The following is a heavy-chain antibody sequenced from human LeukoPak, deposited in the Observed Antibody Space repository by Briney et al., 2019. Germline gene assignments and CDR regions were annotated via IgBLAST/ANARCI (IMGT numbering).Heavy chain of an antibody. CDR1: GFTVSSNY. Sequence: GGSLRLSCAASGFTVSSNYMSWVRQAPGKGLEWVSVIYSGGSTYYADSVKGRFTISRDNSKNTLYLQMNSLRAEDTAVYYCARGGDTAMVRSLDYWGQGTLVTVSS. J-gene: IGHJ4*02. CDR2: IYSGGST. V-gene: IGHV3-53*01. CDR3: ARGGDTAMVRSLDY. D-gene: IGHD5-18*01.